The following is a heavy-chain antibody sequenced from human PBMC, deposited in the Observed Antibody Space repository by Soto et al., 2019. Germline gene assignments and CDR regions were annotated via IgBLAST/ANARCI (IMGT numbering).Heavy chain of an antibody. D-gene: IGHD3-3*01. J-gene: IGHJ5*02. CDR1: GFTFSSYW. V-gene: IGHV3-7*01. CDR3: ARARRYYDFWSGRNWFGP. CDR2: IKQDGSEK. Sequence: GGSLRLSCAASGFTFSSYWMSWVRQAPGKGLEWVANIKQDGSEKYYVDSVKGRFTISRDNAKNSLYLQMNSLRAEDTAVYYCARARRYYDFWSGRNWFGPWGQGTLVTVSS.